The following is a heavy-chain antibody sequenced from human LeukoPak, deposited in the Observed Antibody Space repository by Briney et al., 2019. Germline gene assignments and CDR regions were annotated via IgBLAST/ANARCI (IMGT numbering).Heavy chain of an antibody. D-gene: IGHD3-22*01. J-gene: IGHJ5*02. CDR1: GYTLTELS. CDR2: IIPIFGTA. V-gene: IGHV1-69*13. Sequence: GASVMVSCKVSGYTLTELSMHWVRQAPGQGLEWMGGIIPIFGTANYAQKFQGRVTITADESTSTAYMELSSLRSEDTAVYYCAVGSDYYDSSGYRWFDPWGQGTLVTVSS. CDR3: AVGSDYYDSSGYRWFDP.